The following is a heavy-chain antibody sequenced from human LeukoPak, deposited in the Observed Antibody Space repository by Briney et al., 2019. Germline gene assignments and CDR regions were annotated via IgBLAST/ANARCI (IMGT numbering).Heavy chain of an antibody. J-gene: IGHJ4*02. CDR1: GGTFSSYA. D-gene: IGHD1-26*01. V-gene: IGHV1-69*05. CDR3: ARGRGGSYYSSNELNY. CDR2: IIPIFGTA. Sequence: SVKVSCKASGGTFSSYAISWVRQAPGQGLEWMGGIIPIFGTANYAQKFQGRVTITTDESTSTAYMELSSLRSEDTAVYYCARGRGGSYYSSNELNYWGQGTLVTVSS.